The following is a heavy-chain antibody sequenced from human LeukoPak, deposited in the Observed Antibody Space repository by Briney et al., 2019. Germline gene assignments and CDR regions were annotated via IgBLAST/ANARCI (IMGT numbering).Heavy chain of an antibody. V-gene: IGHV3-48*02. CDR1: GFTFSSYS. J-gene: IGHJ4*02. Sequence: LPGGSLRLSCAASGFTFSSYSMDWVRQAPGKGLEWVSYISSSSSTIYYADSVKGRFTISRDNAKNSLCLQMNSLRDEDTAVYYCARGPTTPDGYWGQGTLVTVSS. CDR3: ARGPTTPDGY. CDR2: ISSSSSTI. D-gene: IGHD4-11*01.